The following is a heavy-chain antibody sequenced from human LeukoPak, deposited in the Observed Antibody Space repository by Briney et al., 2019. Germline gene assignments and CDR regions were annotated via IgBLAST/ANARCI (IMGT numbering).Heavy chain of an antibody. V-gene: IGHV1-69*13. CDR2: IIPIFGTA. CDR3: ASLNFTMVRGVMFAFDI. CDR1: GGTFSSYA. Sequence: SVKVSCKASGGTFSSYAISWVRQAPGQGLEWMGGIIPIFGTANYAQKFQGRVTITADESTSIAYMELSSLRSEDTAVYYCASLNFTMVRGVMFAFDIWGQGTMVTVSS. D-gene: IGHD3-10*01. J-gene: IGHJ3*02.